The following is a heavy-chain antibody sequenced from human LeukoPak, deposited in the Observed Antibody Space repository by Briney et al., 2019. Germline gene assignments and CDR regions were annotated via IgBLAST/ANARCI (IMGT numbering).Heavy chain of an antibody. Sequence: ASVKVSCKASGYTFTSYDINWVRQATGQGLEWMGWMNPNSGNTGYAQKFQGRVTMTRNTSISTAYMELSSLRSEDTAVYYCARRYYGSGSYYNYYYYYYYMDVWGKGTTVTVSS. CDR2: MNPNSGNT. J-gene: IGHJ6*03. V-gene: IGHV1-8*01. CDR3: ARRYYGSGSYYNYYYYYYYMDV. CDR1: GYTFTSYD. D-gene: IGHD3-10*01.